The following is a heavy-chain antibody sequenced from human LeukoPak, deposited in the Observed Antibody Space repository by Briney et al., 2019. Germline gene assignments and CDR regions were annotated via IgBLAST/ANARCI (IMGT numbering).Heavy chain of an antibody. CDR3: AKRDGSSSSWYLIDY. J-gene: IGHJ4*02. Sequence: GGSLRLSCAASGFTFSSYAMSWVRQAPGKGLEWVSAISGSGGSTYYADSVKGRFTISRDNSKNTLYLQMNSLRAEDTAVYYCAKRDGSSSSWYLIDYWGQGTLVTVSS. CDR2: ISGSGGST. D-gene: IGHD6-13*01. V-gene: IGHV3-23*01. CDR1: GFTFSSYA.